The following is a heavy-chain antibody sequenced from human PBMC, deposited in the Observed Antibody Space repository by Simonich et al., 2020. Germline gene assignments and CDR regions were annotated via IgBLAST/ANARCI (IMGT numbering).Heavy chain of an antibody. CDR1: GYTFTGYD. CDR3: ARDPVVPAAIRNAFDI. Sequence: QVQLVQSGAEVKKPGASVKVSCKPSGYTFTGYDTHWVRQAPGQGLEWSGWINPNSGGKNDAQKVQGRVTRTRDTSISTAYMELSRLRSDDTAVYYCARDPVVPAAIRNAFDIWGQGTMVTVSS. CDR2: INPNSGGK. D-gene: IGHD2-2*01. J-gene: IGHJ3*02. V-gene: IGHV1-2*02.